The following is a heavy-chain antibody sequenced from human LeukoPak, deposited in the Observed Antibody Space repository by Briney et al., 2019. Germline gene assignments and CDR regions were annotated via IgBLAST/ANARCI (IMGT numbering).Heavy chain of an antibody. CDR3: ARGDIVVVPAASYYYYGMDV. CDR1: GGLISSSGNFY. V-gene: IGHV4-30-4*01. CDR2: IYYSGST. D-gene: IGHD2-2*01. J-gene: IGHJ6*02. Sequence: SETLSLTCTVSGGLISSSGNFYWSWIRQPPGKGLEWIGYIYYSGSTYYNPSLKSRVTISVDTSKNQFSLKLSSVTAADTAVYYCARGDIVVVPAASYYYYGMDVWGQGTTVTVSS.